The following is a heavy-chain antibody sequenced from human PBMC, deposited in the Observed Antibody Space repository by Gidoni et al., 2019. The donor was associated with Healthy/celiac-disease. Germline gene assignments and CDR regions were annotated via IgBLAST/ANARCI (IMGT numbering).Heavy chain of an antibody. Sequence: EVQLVESGGGLVKPGGSLRLSRAASGFTFSSYSMNWVRQAPGKGLEWVSSISSSSSYIHYADSVKGRFTISRDNAKNSLYLQMNSLRAEDTAVYYCARVEGGDYYYGMDVWGQGTTVTVSS. D-gene: IGHD2-21*01. CDR1: GFTFSSYS. V-gene: IGHV3-21*01. CDR2: ISSSSSYI. CDR3: ARVEGGDYYYGMDV. J-gene: IGHJ6*02.